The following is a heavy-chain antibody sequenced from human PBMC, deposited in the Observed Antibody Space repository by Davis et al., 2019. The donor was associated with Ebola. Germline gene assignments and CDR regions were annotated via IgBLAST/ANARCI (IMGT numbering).Heavy chain of an antibody. CDR1: GGTFSSYA. CDR2: IIPIFGTA. D-gene: IGHD2-2*01. V-gene: IGHV1-69*13. CDR3: ARALRYCSSTSCYRIVDSRWGAFDI. J-gene: IGHJ3*02. Sequence: SVKVSCKASGGTFSSYAISWVRQAPGQGLEWMGGIIPIFGTANYAQKFQGRVTITADESTSTAYMELSSLRSEDTAVYYCARALRYCSSTSCYRIVDSRWGAFDIWGQGTMVTVSS.